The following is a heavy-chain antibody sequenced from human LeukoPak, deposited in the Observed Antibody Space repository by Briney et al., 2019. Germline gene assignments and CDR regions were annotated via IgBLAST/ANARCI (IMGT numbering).Heavy chain of an antibody. J-gene: IGHJ3*02. CDR2: IYTSGST. CDR1: GGSISSGSYY. D-gene: IGHD6-19*01. V-gene: IGHV4-61*02. CDR3: ASLAVAGRKAFDI. Sequence: PSETLSLTRTVSGGSISSGSYYWSWIRQPAGKGLEWIGRIYTSGSTNYNPSLKSRVTISVDTSKNQFSLKLSSVTAADTAVYYCASLAVAGRKAFDIWGQGTMVTVSS.